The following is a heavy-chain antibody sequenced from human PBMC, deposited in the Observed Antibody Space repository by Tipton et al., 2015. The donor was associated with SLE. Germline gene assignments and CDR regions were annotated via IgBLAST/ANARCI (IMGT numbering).Heavy chain of an antibody. CDR2: ISVYNLNT. CDR1: GYTFTSYY. CDR3: ARTLLDYYYYMDV. Sequence: QSGPEVKKPGASVKVSCKASGYTFTSYYMHWIRQAPGQGLEWMGWISVYNLNTKYAQKLQGRVTMAIDTSTSTAYMELRSLTSDDTAVYYCARTLLDYYYYMDVWGKGTTVTVSS. J-gene: IGHJ6*03. V-gene: IGHV1-18*04.